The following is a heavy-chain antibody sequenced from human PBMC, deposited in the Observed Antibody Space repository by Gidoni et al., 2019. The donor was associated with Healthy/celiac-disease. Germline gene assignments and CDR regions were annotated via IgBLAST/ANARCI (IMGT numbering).Heavy chain of an antibody. CDR1: GGSISSRTW. CDR2: IYHSGRT. Sequence: QVQLQESGPGLVKPSGTLSLTCAVSGGSISSRTWWSWVRQPPGKGLEWIGEIYHSGRTNYNPSLKSRVTISVDKSKNQFSLKLSSVTAADTAVYYCARDGVQTSKDIVEVGPPGFDYLGHGTLVTVSA. J-gene: IGHJ4*01. D-gene: IGHD2-2*01. CDR3: ARDGVQTSKDIVEVGPPGFDY. V-gene: IGHV4-4*02.